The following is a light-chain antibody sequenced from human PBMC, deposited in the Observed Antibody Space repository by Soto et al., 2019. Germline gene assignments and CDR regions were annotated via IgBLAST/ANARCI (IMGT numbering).Light chain of an antibody. V-gene: IGKV1-5*03. J-gene: IGKJ5*01. CDR2: KAS. Sequence: IQMTQSPSTLSASVGDRVTITCRASQSISVWLAWYQQKAGKAPNLLIYKASRLESGVPSRFSGSGSETEFTLTISGLQPGDSATYYCQQYNSYPITFGQGTRLEIK. CDR3: QQYNSYPIT. CDR1: QSISVW.